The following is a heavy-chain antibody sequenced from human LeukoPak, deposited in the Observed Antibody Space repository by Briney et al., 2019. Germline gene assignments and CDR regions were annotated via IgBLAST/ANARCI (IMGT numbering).Heavy chain of an antibody. CDR2: IYYSGSI. D-gene: IGHD1-26*01. V-gene: IGHV4-39*01. CDR1: GGSLSSCSYY. J-gene: IGHJ4*02. Sequence: SEPLSLTCSVSGGSLSSCSYYWGWIRPPPGKGLEWIGSIYYSGSIYYNPPLKSRVTISVDTSKNQFSLKLISVTAADTAVYYCARPYSGSSYYFDYWGQGTLVTVSS. CDR3: ARPYSGSSYYFDY.